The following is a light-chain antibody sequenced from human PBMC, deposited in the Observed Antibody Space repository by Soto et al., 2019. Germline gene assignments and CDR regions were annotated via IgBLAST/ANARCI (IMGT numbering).Light chain of an antibody. CDR2: DAS. J-gene: IGKJ1*01. CDR3: QQYNSYPA. CDR1: QSISSW. Sequence: GDRVTITCRASQSISSWSAWYQQKPGKAPKLLIYDASSLESGVPSRFSGSGSGTEFTLTISSLQPDDFATYYCQQYNSYPAFGQGTKVDIK. V-gene: IGKV1-5*01.